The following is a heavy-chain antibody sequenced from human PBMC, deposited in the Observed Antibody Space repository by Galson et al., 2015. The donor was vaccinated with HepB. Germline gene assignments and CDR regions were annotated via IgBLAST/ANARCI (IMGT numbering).Heavy chain of an antibody. CDR1: GYSFTNYG. J-gene: IGHJ4*02. V-gene: IGHV1-18*01. D-gene: IGHD3-3*01. Sequence: SVKVSCKASGYSFTNYGISWVRQAPGQGLEWMGWISIYNDKIDSLQKIQDRITLTTDTFTSTAYMELRSLRSDDTAVYYCARARYYTSPPDYWGQGTLVTVSS. CDR3: ARARYYTSPPDY. CDR2: ISIYNDKI.